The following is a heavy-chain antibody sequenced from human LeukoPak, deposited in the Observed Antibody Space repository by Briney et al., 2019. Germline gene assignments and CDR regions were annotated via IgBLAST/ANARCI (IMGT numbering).Heavy chain of an antibody. CDR3: ARLPAQNWFDP. Sequence: NSSQTLSLTCTVSGGSISSGDDYWSWIRQPPGKGLEWIGHIFYSGSTYYNPSLKSRLTISVDTSKNQFSLKLSSVTAADTAVYYCARLPAQNWFDPWGQGTLVTVSS. CDR2: IFYSGST. D-gene: IGHD2-2*01. V-gene: IGHV4-30-4*01. J-gene: IGHJ5*02. CDR1: GGSISSGDDY.